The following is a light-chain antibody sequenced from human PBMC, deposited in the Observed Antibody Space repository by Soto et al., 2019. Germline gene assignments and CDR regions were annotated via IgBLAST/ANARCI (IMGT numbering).Light chain of an antibody. J-gene: IGKJ3*01. CDR2: AAS. V-gene: IGKV1-39*01. CDR1: QIISTY. CDR3: QRSSPTSCA. Sequence: DNQLTQSPSSLSGSVGDRFTITCRASQIISTYLNWYQQRPGKAPKLLIYAASTLQTGAPSRFGGSGSATDFTLTISILPPEDFATSDRQRSSPTSCACGPGTKVDIK.